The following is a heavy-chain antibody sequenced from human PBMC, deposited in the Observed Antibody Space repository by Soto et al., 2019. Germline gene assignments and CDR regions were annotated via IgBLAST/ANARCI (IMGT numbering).Heavy chain of an antibody. Sequence: QVQLQESGPGLVKPSQTLSLTCTVSGGSISSGGYYWSWIRQHPGKGLEWIGYIYYSGSTYYNPSLKSRVTISVDTSKNQFSLKLSSVTAADTAVYYCAREGTRYYYGSAPPLDVWGQGTTVTVSS. CDR1: GGSISSGGYY. D-gene: IGHD3-10*01. CDR3: AREGTRYYYGSAPPLDV. J-gene: IGHJ6*02. V-gene: IGHV4-31*03. CDR2: IYYSGST.